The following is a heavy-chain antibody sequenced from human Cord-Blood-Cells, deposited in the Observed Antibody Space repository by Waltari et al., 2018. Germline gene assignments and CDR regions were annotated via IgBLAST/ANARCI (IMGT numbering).Heavy chain of an antibody. V-gene: IGHV4-38-2*02. Sequence: QVQLQESGPGLVKPSETLSLTCAVSGYSISSGYYWGWIRQPPGKGLEWIGSIYHSGSTYYNPSLKRRVTISVDTSKNQFSLKLSSVTAADTAVYYCARDPIVGIAGPDWGQGTLVTVSS. CDR1: GYSISSGYY. D-gene: IGHD6-13*01. J-gene: IGHJ4*02. CDR2: IYHSGST. CDR3: ARDPIVGIAGPD.